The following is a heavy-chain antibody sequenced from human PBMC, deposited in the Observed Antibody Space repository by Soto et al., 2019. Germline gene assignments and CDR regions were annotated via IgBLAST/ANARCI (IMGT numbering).Heavy chain of an antibody. CDR3: ARWADTGYSSGWYYFDY. V-gene: IGHV3-7*05. D-gene: IGHD6-19*01. CDR2: IKQDGSEK. J-gene: IGHJ4*02. Sequence: EVQLVESGGGLVQPGGSLRLSCAASGFTFSSYWMSWVRQAPGKGLEWVANIKQDGSEKYYVDSVKGRFTISRDNAKNSLYLQMHRLRAEDTAVYYCARWADTGYSSGWYYFDYWGQGTLVTVSS. CDR1: GFTFSSYW.